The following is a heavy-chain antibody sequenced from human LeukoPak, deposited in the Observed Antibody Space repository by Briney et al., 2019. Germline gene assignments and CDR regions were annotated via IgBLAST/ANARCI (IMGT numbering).Heavy chain of an antibody. D-gene: IGHD3-10*01. Sequence: GGSLRLSCAASGFTFSSYAMHWVRQAPGEGLEWVAVISYDGSNTYYADSVKGRFTISRDNSENTLYLQMNSLRAEDTAVYYCAKDGILWFGELCYFDYWGQGTLVTVSS. CDR2: ISYDGSNT. J-gene: IGHJ4*02. V-gene: IGHV3-30*18. CDR3: AKDGILWFGELCYFDY. CDR1: GFTFSSYA.